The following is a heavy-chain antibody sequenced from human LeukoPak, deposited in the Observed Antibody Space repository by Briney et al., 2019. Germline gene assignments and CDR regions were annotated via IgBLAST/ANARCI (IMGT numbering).Heavy chain of an antibody. CDR2: INPNSGGT. CDR1: GYTFTGYY. J-gene: IGHJ4*02. D-gene: IGHD4-23*01. V-gene: IGHV1-2*04. Sequence: ASVKVSCKASGYTFTGYYMHWVRQAPGQGLEWMGWINPNSGGTNYAQKFQGWVTMTRDTSISTAYMELSRLRSDDTAVYYCARGNYGGNLAYFDYWGQGTLVTVSS. CDR3: ARGNYGGNLAYFDY.